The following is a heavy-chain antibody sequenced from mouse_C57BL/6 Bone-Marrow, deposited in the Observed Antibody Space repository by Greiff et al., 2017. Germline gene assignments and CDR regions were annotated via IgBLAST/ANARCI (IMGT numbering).Heavy chain of an antibody. J-gene: IGHJ4*01. CDR2: INPSNGGT. D-gene: IGHD2-3*01. Sequence: QVQLQQSGTELVKPGASVKLSCKASGYTFTSYWMHWVKQRPGQGLEWIGNINPSNGGTNYNEKFKSKATMTVDKSSSTAYMQLSSLTSEDSAVYYCARGCYDGYPLAMDYWGQGTSVTVSS. CDR3: ARGCYDGYPLAMDY. V-gene: IGHV1-53*01. CDR1: GYTFTSYW.